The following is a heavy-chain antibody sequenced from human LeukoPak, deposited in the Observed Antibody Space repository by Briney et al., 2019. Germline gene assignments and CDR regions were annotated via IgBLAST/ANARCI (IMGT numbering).Heavy chain of an antibody. Sequence: GGSLRLSCVGSGFTFRSHAMSWVRQAPGKGLEWVAVISYDGSNEYYADSVKGRFTISRDNSKNMLYLQMNSLRAEDTAVYYCASTNYRGGTTGYNWFDPWGQGTLVTVSS. CDR2: ISYDGSNE. CDR1: GFTFRSHA. J-gene: IGHJ5*02. D-gene: IGHD5-24*01. CDR3: ASTNYRGGTTGYNWFDP. V-gene: IGHV3-30-3*01.